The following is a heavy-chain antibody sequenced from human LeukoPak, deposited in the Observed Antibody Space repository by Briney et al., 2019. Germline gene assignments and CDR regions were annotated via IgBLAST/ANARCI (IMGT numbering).Heavy chain of an antibody. CDR3: ARDEIRSGAFDI. D-gene: IGHD3-10*01. Sequence: GGSLRLSCAASGFAFSSYEMNWVRQAPGKGLEWVSYISSSGTTIYDADSVKGRFTISRDDVKNSLYLQMNSLRAEDTAVYYCARDEIRSGAFDIWGRGTMVTVSS. V-gene: IGHV3-48*03. CDR2: ISSSGTTI. J-gene: IGHJ3*02. CDR1: GFAFSSYE.